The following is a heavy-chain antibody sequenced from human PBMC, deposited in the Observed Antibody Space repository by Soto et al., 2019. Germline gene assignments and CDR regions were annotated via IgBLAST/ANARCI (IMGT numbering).Heavy chain of an antibody. D-gene: IGHD3-16*01. CDR2: IHHGGSS. J-gene: IGHJ5*02. Sequence: SETLSLTCAVSGSSIGSSYYWGWIRQPPGKGLEWIGTIHHGGSSFYNPSLKSRVTMSVDTSKNQFSLKLRSVTAADTAVYFCARDWGTTTPDHRCFDPWGQRTRVTVAS. CDR1: GSSIGSSYY. V-gene: IGHV4-38-2*02. CDR3: ARDWGTTTPDHRCFDP.